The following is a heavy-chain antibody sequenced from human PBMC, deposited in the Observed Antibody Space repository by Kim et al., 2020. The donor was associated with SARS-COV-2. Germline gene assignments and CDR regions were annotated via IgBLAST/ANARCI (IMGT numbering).Heavy chain of an antibody. CDR3: ARDRFPSNSAMDV. V-gene: IGHV3-11*06. J-gene: IGHJ6*02. Sequence: YADSLRGRFTISRDNAKNSVYLEMSSLRVEDTAVYYCARDRFPSNSAMDVWGQGTTVTVSS. D-gene: IGHD1-1*01.